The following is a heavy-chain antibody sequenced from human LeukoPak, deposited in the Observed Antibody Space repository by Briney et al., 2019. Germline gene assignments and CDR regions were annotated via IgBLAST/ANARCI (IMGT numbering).Heavy chain of an antibody. V-gene: IGHV3-23*01. D-gene: IGHD3-3*01. CDR3: AKDQGEEYYDFWSGPFQH. CDR1: GFTFSSYA. Sequence: GGSLRLSCAASGFTFSSYAMSWLRQAPGKGLEWVSAISGSGGSTYYADSVKGRFTISRDNSKNTLYLQMNSLRAEDTAVYYCAKDQGEEYYDFWSGPFQHWGQGTLVTVSS. J-gene: IGHJ1*01. CDR2: ISGSGGST.